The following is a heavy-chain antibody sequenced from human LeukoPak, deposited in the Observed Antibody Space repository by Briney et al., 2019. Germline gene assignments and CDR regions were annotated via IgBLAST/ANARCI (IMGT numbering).Heavy chain of an antibody. V-gene: IGHV3-30*18. J-gene: IGHJ6*02. CDR3: AKDTNEYQLLFSHGMDV. Sequence: GGSLRLSCAASGFTFSSYGMHWVRQAPGKGLEWVAVISYDGSNKYYADSVKGRFTISRDNSKNTLYLQMNSLRAEGTAVYYCAKDTNEYQLLFSHGMDVWGQGTTVTVSS. CDR2: ISYDGSNK. D-gene: IGHD2-2*01. CDR1: GFTFSSYG.